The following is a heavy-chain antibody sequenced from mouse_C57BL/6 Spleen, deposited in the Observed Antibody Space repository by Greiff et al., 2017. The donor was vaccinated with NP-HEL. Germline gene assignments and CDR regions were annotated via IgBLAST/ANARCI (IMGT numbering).Heavy chain of an antibody. Sequence: QVTLKECGPGILQSSQTLSLTCSFSGFSLSTSGMGVSWIRQPSGKGLEWLAHIYWDDDKRYNPSLKSRLTISKDTSRNQVFLKITSVDTADTATYYCARRRYYGSSYWYFDVWGTGTTVTVSS. D-gene: IGHD1-1*01. CDR1: GFSLSTSGMG. CDR2: IYWDDDK. V-gene: IGHV8-12*01. J-gene: IGHJ1*03. CDR3: ARRRYYGSSYWYFDV.